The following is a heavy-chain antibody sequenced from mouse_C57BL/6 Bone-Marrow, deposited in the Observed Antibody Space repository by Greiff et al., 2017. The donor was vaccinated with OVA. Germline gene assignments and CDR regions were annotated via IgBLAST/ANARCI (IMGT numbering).Heavy chain of an antibody. CDR1: GYTFTSYW. J-gene: IGHJ2*01. Sequence: QVQLQQPGAELVKPGASVKVSCKASGYTFTSYWMHWVKQRPGQGLEWIGRIHPSDSDTNYNQKFKGKATFTVDKSSSTAYMQLSSLTSEDSAVYYCAIPFITTVVEGYWGQGTTLTVSS. D-gene: IGHD1-1*01. V-gene: IGHV1-74*01. CDR2: IHPSDSDT. CDR3: AIPFITTVVEGY.